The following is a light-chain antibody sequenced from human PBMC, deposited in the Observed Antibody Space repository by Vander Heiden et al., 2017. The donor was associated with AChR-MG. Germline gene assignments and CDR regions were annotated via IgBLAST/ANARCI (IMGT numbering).Light chain of an antibody. CDR3: QQENCYCRT. V-gene: IGKV1-5*01. Sequence: DIQMTQSPSTLSASVGDRVTITCRASHSISSGLAWYQQKPGKAPNLRIYDASRFSGSGSGTEFTLTISSLHPDDFATYYCQQENCYCRTFGQGTKVEIK. CDR2: DA. J-gene: IGKJ1*01. CDR1: HSISSG.